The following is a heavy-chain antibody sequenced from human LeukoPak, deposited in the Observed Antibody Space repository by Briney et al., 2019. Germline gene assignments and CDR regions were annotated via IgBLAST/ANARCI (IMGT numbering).Heavy chain of an antibody. D-gene: IGHD6-13*01. V-gene: IGHV3-23*01. CDR2: ISGSGGST. J-gene: IGHJ4*02. CDR3: AKDRAEQQLVPAQYFDY. Sequence: GGSLRLSCAASGFTFSSYAMSWVRQAPGKGLEWVSAISGSGGSTYYADSVKGRFTISRDNSKNTLYLQMNSLRAEGTAVYYCAKDRAEQQLVPAQYFDYWGQGTLVTVSS. CDR1: GFTFSSYA.